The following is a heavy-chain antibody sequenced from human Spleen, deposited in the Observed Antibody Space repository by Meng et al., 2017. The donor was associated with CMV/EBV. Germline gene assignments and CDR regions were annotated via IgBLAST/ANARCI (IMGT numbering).Heavy chain of an antibody. CDR1: GFTFSSYA. CDR2: ISGSGGST. V-gene: IGHV3-23*01. J-gene: IGHJ4*02. D-gene: IGHD6-13*01. Sequence: GESLKISCAASGFTFSSYAMSWVRQAPGKGLEWVSAISGSGGSTFYADSVKGRFTVSRDNSKNTLYLQMNSLRDEDTAMYYCAKAFSASWYREYYDGWGQGTLVTVSS. CDR3: AKAFSASWYREYYDG.